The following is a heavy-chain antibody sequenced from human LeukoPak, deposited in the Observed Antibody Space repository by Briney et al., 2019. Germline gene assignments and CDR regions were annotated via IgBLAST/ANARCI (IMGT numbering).Heavy chain of an antibody. J-gene: IGHJ5*02. V-gene: IGHV4-34*01. CDR1: GGSFSGYY. CDR2: INHSGST. D-gene: IGHD2-2*01. Sequence: SETLSLTCAVYGGSFSGYYWSWIRQPPGKGLEWIGEINHSGSTNYNPSLKSRVTISVDTSKNQFSLKLSSVTAADTAVYYCATASSNCSSTSCLLNWFDPWGQGTLVTASS. CDR3: ATASSNCSSTSCLLNWFDP.